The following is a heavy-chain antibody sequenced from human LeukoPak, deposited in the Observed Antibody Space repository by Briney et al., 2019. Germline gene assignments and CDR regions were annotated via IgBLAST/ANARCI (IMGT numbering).Heavy chain of an antibody. Sequence: PSQTLSLTCTVSGGSISSYYWSWIRQPPGKGLEWIGYIYYSGSTNYNPSHNSRLTISVDTSKNQFSLKLSSVTAADTAVYYCASGIRFGELVHYYYYMGVWGKGTMVTVSS. D-gene: IGHD3-10*01. J-gene: IGHJ6*03. CDR1: GGSISSYY. V-gene: IGHV4-59*01. CDR2: IYYSGST. CDR3: ASGIRFGELVHYYYYMGV.